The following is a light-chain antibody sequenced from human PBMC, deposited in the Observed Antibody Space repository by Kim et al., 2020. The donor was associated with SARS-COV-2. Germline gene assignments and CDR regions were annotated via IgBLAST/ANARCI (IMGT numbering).Light chain of an antibody. CDR2: GAS. J-gene: IGKJ2*01. CDR1: QSVNSN. CDR3: QQYNNWPYT. V-gene: IGKV3-15*01. Sequence: SESPGERATLSCRASQSVNSNLAWYQQKSGRAPRLLIYGASTRATGITARFSGSGSGTEFTLTISSLQSEDFAVYYCQQYNNWPYTFGQGTKLEI.